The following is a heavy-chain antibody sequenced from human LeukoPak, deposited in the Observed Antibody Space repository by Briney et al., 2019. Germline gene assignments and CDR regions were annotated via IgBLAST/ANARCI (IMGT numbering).Heavy chain of an antibody. CDR3: ARDRDSSSWYNAFDI. CDR2: ISSSSSYI. V-gene: IGHV3-21*01. Sequence: GGSLRLSCAASGFTFSSYSMNWVCQAPGKGLEWVLSISSSSSYIYYADSVKGRFTISRDNAKNSLYLQMNSLRAEDTAVYYCARDRDSSSWYNAFDIWGQGTMVTVSS. D-gene: IGHD6-13*01. CDR1: GFTFSSYS. J-gene: IGHJ3*02.